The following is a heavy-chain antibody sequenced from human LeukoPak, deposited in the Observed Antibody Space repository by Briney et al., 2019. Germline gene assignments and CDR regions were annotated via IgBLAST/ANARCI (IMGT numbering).Heavy chain of an antibody. CDR1: GGSLSDHD. CDR3: ARGGDGSGSYYKRYYYYGMDV. CDR2: INHRGAT. J-gene: IGHJ6*02. D-gene: IGHD3-10*01. V-gene: IGHV4-34*01. Sequence: SETLSLTCAVFGGSLSDHDWSWIRQPPGKGLEWIGEINHRGATNYNPSLKSRVTLSLATSKNQVSLKLNSLTAADTAVYYCARGGDGSGSYYKRYYYYGMDVWGQGTTVTVSS.